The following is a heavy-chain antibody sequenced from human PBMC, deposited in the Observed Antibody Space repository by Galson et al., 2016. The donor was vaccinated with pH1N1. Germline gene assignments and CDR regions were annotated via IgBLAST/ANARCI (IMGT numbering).Heavy chain of an antibody. D-gene: IGHD4-17*01. CDR1: GFTFSSYG. Sequence: LRLSCAASGFTFSSYGMHWVRQAPGKGLEWVARIWYDGSVTYHADSVMGRFTISRDNSKNTLYLQMNSLRAEDTAVYYCAKERHGDYALLYGMDVWGQGTTVIVSS. CDR3: AKERHGDYALLYGMDV. CDR2: IWYDGSVT. V-gene: IGHV3-33*06. J-gene: IGHJ6*02.